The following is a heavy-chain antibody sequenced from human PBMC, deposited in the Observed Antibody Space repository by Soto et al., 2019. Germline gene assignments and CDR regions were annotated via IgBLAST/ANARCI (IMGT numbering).Heavy chain of an antibody. CDR3: AKSPEWLRSNYFDY. D-gene: IGHD5-12*01. CDR1: GFSFSSYD. CDR2: ISGSGGST. Sequence: VQLVESGGGVVQPGRSLRLSCAASGFSFSSYDIHWVRQAPGKGLEWVSAISGSGGSTYYADSVKGRFTISRDNSKNTLYLQMNSLRAEDTAVYYCAKSPEWLRSNYFDYWGQGTLVTVSS. V-gene: IGHV3-23*04. J-gene: IGHJ4*02.